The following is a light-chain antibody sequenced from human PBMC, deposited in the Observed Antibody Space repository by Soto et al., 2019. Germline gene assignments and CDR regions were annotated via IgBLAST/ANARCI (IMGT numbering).Light chain of an antibody. CDR2: DAS. Sequence: EIVMTQSPATLSVSPGERVTLSCRASQSISSNLAWYQQRPGQAPRLLIYDASTRATGIPDRFSGSGSGTEFTLTISSLLSEDFAVYYCQQYTYWYTFGQGTKLEIK. CDR3: QQYTYWYT. V-gene: IGKV3-15*01. J-gene: IGKJ2*01. CDR1: QSISSN.